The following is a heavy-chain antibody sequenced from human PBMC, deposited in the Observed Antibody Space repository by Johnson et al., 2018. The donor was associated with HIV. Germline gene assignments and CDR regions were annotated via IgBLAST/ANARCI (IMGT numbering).Heavy chain of an antibody. CDR1: GFFFSGSA. CDR3: AKDMERYSYGPDAFDI. V-gene: IGHV3-73*02. D-gene: IGHD5-18*01. J-gene: IGHJ3*02. CDR2: IRSKANNYAT. Sequence: VQLVESGGGLVQPGGSLKLSCAASGFFFSGSAMHWVRQASGKGLEWVGRIRSKANNYATTYAASLKGRFTISRDDSKNTAYLQMNSLRAEDTALYYCAKDMERYSYGPDAFDIWGQGTKVTVSS.